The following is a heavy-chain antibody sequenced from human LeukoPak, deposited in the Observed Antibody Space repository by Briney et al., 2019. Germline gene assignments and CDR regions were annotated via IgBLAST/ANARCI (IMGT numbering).Heavy chain of an antibody. CDR1: RRTFSSYA. J-gene: IGHJ6*03. Sequence: SVTVSSKASRRTFSSYAISWVRHAPGHGLEWMGAIIPIFGTANYAQKFQGRVTITADESTSTAYMELSSLRSEDTAVYYCARDGDIVVVPAAKWVKDLYYMDVWGKGTTVTVSS. CDR2: IIPIFGTA. D-gene: IGHD2-2*01. V-gene: IGHV1-69*13. CDR3: ARDGDIVVVPAAKWVKDLYYMDV.